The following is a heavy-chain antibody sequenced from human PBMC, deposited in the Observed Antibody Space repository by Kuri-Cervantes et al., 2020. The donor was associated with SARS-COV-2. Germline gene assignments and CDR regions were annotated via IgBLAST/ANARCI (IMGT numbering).Heavy chain of an antibody. CDR1: GGTFSSYA. J-gene: IGHJ6*03. D-gene: IGHD2-2*01. CDR2: IIPIFGTA. Sequence: SVMVSCKASGGTFSSYAISWVRQAPGQGLEWMGGIIPIFGTANYAQKFQGRVTITADESTSTAYMELRSLRSDDTAVYYCARANIVVVPAALGAIIHYYYYMDVWGKGTTVTVSS. CDR3: ARANIVVVPAALGAIIHYYYYMDV. V-gene: IGHV1-69*13.